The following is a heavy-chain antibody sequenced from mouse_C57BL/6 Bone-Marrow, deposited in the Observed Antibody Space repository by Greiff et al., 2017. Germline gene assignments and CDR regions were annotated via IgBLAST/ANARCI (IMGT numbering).Heavy chain of an antibody. D-gene: IGHD2-1*01. V-gene: IGHV1-39*01. J-gene: IGHJ4*01. CDR3: AKLPLYYYAMDY. CDR1: GYSFTDYN. CDR2: INPNYGTT. Sequence: EVKVVESGPELVKPGASVKISCKASGYSFTDYNMNWVKQSNGKSLEWIGVINPNYGTTSYNQKFKGKATLTVDQSSSTAYMQLNSLTSEDSAVYYCAKLPLYYYAMDYWGQGTSVTVSS.